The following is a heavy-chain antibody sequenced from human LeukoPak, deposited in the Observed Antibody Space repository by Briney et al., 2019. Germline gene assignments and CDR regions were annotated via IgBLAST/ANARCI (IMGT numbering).Heavy chain of an antibody. Sequence: GRSLRLSCAASGFTFDDYAMHWVRQAPGKGLEWVSGISWNSGSIGYADSVKGRFTISRDNAKNSLYLQMNSLRAEDTALYYCAKDLRGYSYGLLGYYYYYYMDVWGKGTTVTVSS. D-gene: IGHD5-18*01. J-gene: IGHJ6*03. V-gene: IGHV3-9*01. CDR3: AKDLRGYSYGLLGYYYYYYMDV. CDR1: GFTFDDYA. CDR2: ISWNSGSI.